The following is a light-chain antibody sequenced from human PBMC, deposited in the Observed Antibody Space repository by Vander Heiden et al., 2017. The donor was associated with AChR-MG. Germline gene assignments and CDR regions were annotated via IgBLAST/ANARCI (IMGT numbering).Light chain of an antibody. J-gene: IGLJ2*01. Sequence: QSALTQPPSVSGSPGQSVTISCTGTSRDIATYNRVSWYQQSPGSAPKLVIYEVANRPSGVPDRFSGSKSGTTASLTISGLQAEDEADYYCNLYTGGSTLVFGGGTRLTVL. V-gene: IGLV2-18*01. CDR1: SRDIATYNR. CDR3: NLYTGGSTLV. CDR2: EVA.